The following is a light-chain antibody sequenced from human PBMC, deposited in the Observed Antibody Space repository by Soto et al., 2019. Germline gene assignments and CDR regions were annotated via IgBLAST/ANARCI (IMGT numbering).Light chain of an antibody. CDR3: QQSRIWPLT. J-gene: IGKJ4*01. V-gene: IGKV3-15*01. CDR2: SSS. Sequence: EMVMTQSPATLSVSPGERATLSCRASQSIGNDLAWYQQKPGRSPRLLIYSSSTRATDIPVRFSGSGSGTEFTLTISSLQSQDFAVYYCQQSRIWPLTFGGGTKVEIE. CDR1: QSIGND.